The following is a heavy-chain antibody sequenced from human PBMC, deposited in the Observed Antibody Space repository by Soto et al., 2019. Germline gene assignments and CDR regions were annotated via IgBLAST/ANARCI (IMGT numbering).Heavy chain of an antibody. J-gene: IGHJ6*02. CDR1: GGTFSSYA. D-gene: IGHD3-16*01. CDR3: ARDRGFGGSNGPGYYGMDV. CDR2: IIPIFGTA. V-gene: IGHV1-69*01. Sequence: QVQLVQSGAAVKKPGSSVKVSCKASGGTFSSYAISWVRQAPGQGLEWMGGIIPIFGTANYAQKFQGRVTITADEYTSIAYMELSSLRSEDTAVYYCARDRGFGGSNGPGYYGMDVWGQGTTVTVSS.